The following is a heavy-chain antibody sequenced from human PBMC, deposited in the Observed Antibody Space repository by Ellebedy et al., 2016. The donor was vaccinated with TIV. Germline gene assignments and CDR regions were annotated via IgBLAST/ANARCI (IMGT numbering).Heavy chain of an antibody. D-gene: IGHD6-19*01. CDR2: IYYSGST. V-gene: IGHV4-59*12. CDR3: ARDPGSGPYYFDY. CDR1: GGSISSYY. J-gene: IGHJ4*02. Sequence: SETLSLTCTVSGGSISSYYWSWIRQPPGKGLEWIGYIYYSGSTNYNPSLKSRVTISVDTSKNQFSLKLSSVTAADTAVYYCARDPGSGPYYFDYWGQGILVTVSS.